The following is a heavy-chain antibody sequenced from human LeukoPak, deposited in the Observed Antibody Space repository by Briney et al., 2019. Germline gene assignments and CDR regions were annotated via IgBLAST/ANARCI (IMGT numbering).Heavy chain of an antibody. V-gene: IGHV4-39*01. J-gene: IGHJ4*02. CDR2: IYYSGST. CDR3: ARHWALFAD. CDR1: GGSISSSSYY. D-gene: IGHD2-21*01. Sequence: SETLSPTCTVSGGSISSSSYYWGWIRQPPGKGLEWIGSIYYSGSTYYNPSLKSRVTISVDTSKNQFSLKLSSVTAADTAVYYCARHWALFADWGQGTLVTVSS.